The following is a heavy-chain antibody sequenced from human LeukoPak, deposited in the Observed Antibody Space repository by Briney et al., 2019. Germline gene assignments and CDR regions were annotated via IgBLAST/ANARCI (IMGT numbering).Heavy chain of an antibody. Sequence: ASVKVSCKASGYTFTSYGISWVRQAPGQGLERMGWISAYNGNTNYAQKLQGRVTMTTDTSTSTAYMELRGLRSDDTAVYYCARIKLRWELPEDLDYWGQGTLVTVSS. D-gene: IGHD1-26*01. J-gene: IGHJ4*02. V-gene: IGHV1-18*01. CDR2: ISAYNGNT. CDR3: ARIKLRWELPEDLDY. CDR1: GYTFTSYG.